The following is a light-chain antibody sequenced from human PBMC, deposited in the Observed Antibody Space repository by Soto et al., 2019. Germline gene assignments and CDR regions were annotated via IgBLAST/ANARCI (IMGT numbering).Light chain of an antibody. V-gene: IGKV3-15*01. CDR2: GAS. J-gene: IGKJ1*01. Sequence: EIVMTQSPATLSVSPGERATLSCRASQSVSRNLAWYQQKPGQAPRLLIYGASTRATGIPATFSGSGSGTDFTLTISSLQSEDFAVYYCQQYNNWPQWTFGQGTKVEIK. CDR3: QQYNNWPQWT. CDR1: QSVSRN.